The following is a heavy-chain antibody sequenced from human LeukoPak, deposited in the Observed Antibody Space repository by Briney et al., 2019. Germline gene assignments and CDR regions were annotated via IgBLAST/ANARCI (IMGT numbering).Heavy chain of an antibody. Sequence: ASVKVSCKASGYTFTSYGISWVRQAPGQGLEWMGWISAYNGNTNYAQKLQGRVTMTTDTSTSTAYMELRSLRSDDTAVYYCARDPDPTVTTWNDYWGQGTLVTASS. CDR2: ISAYNGNT. V-gene: IGHV1-18*01. J-gene: IGHJ4*02. CDR3: ARDPDPTVTTWNDY. CDR1: GYTFTSYG. D-gene: IGHD4-17*01.